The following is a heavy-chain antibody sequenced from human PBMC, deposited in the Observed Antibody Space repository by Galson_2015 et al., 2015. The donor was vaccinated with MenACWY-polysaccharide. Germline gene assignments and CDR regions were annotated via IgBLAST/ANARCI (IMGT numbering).Heavy chain of an antibody. CDR2: IYDSGTT. CDR1: GGSISSGGSY. Sequence: LSLTCTVSGGSISSGGSYSSGSSYWTWIRQYPGKGLEWIGYIYDSGTTYHNPSLESRVTISTDTSKKQFSLELSSVTAADTAVYVWSIAIKASSIRSFDISVHGTMFAVSS. CDR3: SIAIKASSIRSFDI. V-gene: IGHV4-31*03. D-gene: IGHD2-21*01. J-gene: IGHJ3*02.